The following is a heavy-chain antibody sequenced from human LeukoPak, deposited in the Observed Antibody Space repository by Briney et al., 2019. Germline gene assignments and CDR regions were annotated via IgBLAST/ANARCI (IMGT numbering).Heavy chain of an antibody. Sequence: GTLSLTCAVSGGSISSSNWWSWVRQPPGKGLEWIGEIYHGGSTNYNPSLKSRVTISVDKSKNQFSLKLSSVTAADTAVYYCARDLRGYSYGYVEWGQGTLVTVSS. CDR1: GGSISSSNW. J-gene: IGHJ4*02. V-gene: IGHV4-4*02. CDR2: IYHGGST. CDR3: ARDLRGYSYGYVE. D-gene: IGHD5-18*01.